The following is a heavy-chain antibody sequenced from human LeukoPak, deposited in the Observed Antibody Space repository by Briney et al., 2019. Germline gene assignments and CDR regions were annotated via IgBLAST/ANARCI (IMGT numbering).Heavy chain of an antibody. CDR1: GGSFSGYY. CDR3: AREKDSSGWSYDY. Sequence: SETLSLTCAVYGGSFSGYYWSWIRQPPGKGLEWIGEINHSGSTNYNPSLKSRVTISVHTSKNQFSLKLSSVTAADTAVYYCAREKDSSGWSYDYWGQGTLVTVSS. CDR2: INHSGST. V-gene: IGHV4-34*01. J-gene: IGHJ4*02. D-gene: IGHD6-19*01.